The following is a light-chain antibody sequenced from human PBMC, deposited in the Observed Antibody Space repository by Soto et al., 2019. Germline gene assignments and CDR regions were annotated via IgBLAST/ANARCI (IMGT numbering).Light chain of an antibody. CDR2: GVT. CDR3: FSYTTSRPYV. CDR1: SSDVGIYNY. J-gene: IGLJ1*01. V-gene: IGLV2-14*01. Sequence: QSSLTQPASVSGSPGQSITISCTGTSSDVGIYNYVSWYQQEPGKAPKLLIYGVTSRPSGVSDRFSGSKSGNTAPLTISGLQAEDESDYYCFSYTTSRPYVVGNGTKVTVL.